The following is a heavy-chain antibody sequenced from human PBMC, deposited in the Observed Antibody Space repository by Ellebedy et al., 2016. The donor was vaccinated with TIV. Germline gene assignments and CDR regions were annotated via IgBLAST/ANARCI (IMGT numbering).Heavy chain of an antibody. J-gene: IGHJ4*02. Sequence: SETLSPTCAVSGGSISSRNWWSWVRQPPGKGLEWSGEIYHSGTTNYNPSLKSQVTISVDKSKNQFSLKLSSVTAADTAVYYCARGTYSSGWYVGTYYFDYWGQGTLVTVSS. D-gene: IGHD6-19*01. CDR2: IYHSGTT. CDR1: GGSISSRNW. CDR3: ARGTYSSGWYVGTYYFDY. V-gene: IGHV4-4*02.